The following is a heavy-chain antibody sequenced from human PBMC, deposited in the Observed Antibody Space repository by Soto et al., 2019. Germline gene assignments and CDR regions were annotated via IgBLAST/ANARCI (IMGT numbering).Heavy chain of an antibody. D-gene: IGHD2-21*02. V-gene: IGHV4-39*01. CDR2: IYYSGRT. J-gene: IGHJ4*02. CDR3: ARQRTTVVTQAYFDH. CDR1: GESISSSSYY. Sequence: SETLSLTCIVSGESISSSSYYWGWIRQPPGKGLEWIGSIYYSGRTYYNPSFKSRVTISIDTSKNQFSLKLSSVTATDTAVYYCARQRTTVVTQAYFDHWGQGAMVTVSA.